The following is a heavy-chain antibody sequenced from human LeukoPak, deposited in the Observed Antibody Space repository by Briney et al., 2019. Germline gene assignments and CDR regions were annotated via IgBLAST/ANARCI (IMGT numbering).Heavy chain of an antibody. CDR2: ISSSSSYI. J-gene: IGHJ4*02. V-gene: IGHV3-21*06. Sequence: GGSLRLSCAASGFTFSSYSMNWVRQAPGKGLEWVSSISSSSSYIYYADSVKGRFTISIDNAKNSLYLQMNSLRAEDTAVYYCARGDDYYDSSVFDYWGQGTLVTVSS. CDR1: GFTFSSYS. CDR3: ARGDDYYDSSVFDY. D-gene: IGHD3-22*01.